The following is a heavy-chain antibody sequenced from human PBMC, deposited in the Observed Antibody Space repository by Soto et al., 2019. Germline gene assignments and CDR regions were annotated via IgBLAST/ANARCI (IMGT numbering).Heavy chain of an antibody. Sequence: PSETLSLTCTVSGGSVSSVNYYWSWIRQPPGKGLEWIGYFYYTGSTNYNPSLKSRVTISIDASKNQFSLRLSSVTAADTAVYYCARSMHYSDGSNYSPFDYWGQGTLVTVSS. CDR2: FYYTGST. V-gene: IGHV4-61*01. CDR1: GGSVSSVNYY. J-gene: IGHJ4*02. D-gene: IGHD3-22*01. CDR3: ARSMHYSDGSNYSPFDY.